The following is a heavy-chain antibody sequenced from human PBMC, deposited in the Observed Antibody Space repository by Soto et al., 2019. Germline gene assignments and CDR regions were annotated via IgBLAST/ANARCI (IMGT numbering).Heavy chain of an antibody. V-gene: IGHV3-7*01. CDR3: ARAGNSGSYYYYYYYGMDV. D-gene: IGHD1-26*01. Sequence: GGSLRLSCAASGFTFSSYWMSWVRQAPGKGLEWVANIKQDGSEKYYVDSVKGRFTISRDNAKNSLYLQMNSLRAEDTAVYYCARAGNSGSYYYYYYYGMDVWGQGTTVTVSS. CDR2: IKQDGSEK. J-gene: IGHJ6*02. CDR1: GFTFSSYW.